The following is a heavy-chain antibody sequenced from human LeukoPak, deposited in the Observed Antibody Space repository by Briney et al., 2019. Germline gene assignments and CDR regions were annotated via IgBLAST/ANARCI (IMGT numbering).Heavy chain of an antibody. CDR3: ANVDIVATPYWLFFDY. J-gene: IGHJ4*02. CDR1: GFILSSYW. D-gene: IGHD5-12*01. V-gene: IGHV3-74*01. Sequence: GGSLRLSCAASGFILSSYWMHWVRQAPGKGLEWVSRMNGDGSSTSSADSVKGRFTISRDNSKNTLYLQMNSLRAEDTAVYYCANVDIVATPYWLFFDYWGQGTLVTVSS. CDR2: MNGDGSST.